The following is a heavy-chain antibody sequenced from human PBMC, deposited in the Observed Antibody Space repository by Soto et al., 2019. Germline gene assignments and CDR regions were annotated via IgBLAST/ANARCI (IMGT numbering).Heavy chain of an antibody. Sequence: QVQVVESGGGVVQPGRSLSLSCAASGFTFSSYAMHWVRQAPGKGLEWMAVISDDGSNKHYADSVKGRFTISRDNSMNTLYLQMNSLRPEDTAVYYCARESTSVSTIRNYYHGMDVWGQGTTVTVSS. D-gene: IGHD3-10*01. CDR2: ISDDGSNK. CDR1: GFTFSSYA. J-gene: IGHJ6*02. CDR3: ARESTSVSTIRNYYHGMDV. V-gene: IGHV3-30-3*01.